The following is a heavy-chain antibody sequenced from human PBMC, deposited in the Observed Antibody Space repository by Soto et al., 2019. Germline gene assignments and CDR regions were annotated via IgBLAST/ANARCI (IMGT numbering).Heavy chain of an antibody. V-gene: IGHV3-23*01. D-gene: IGHD6-19*01. Sequence: GGSLRLSCAASGFTFSSYAMSWVRQAPGKGLEWVSAISGSGGSTYYADSVKGRFTISRDNSKNTLYLQMNSLRAEDTAVYYCAEGSGLSDAFDIWGQGTMVTVSS. J-gene: IGHJ3*02. CDR2: ISGSGGST. CDR3: AEGSGLSDAFDI. CDR1: GFTFSSYA.